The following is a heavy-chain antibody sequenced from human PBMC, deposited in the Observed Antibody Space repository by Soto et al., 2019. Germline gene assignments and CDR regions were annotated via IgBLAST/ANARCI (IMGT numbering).Heavy chain of an antibody. Sequence: EVQLVESGGGLVQPGGSLRLSCAASGFTFSSYSMNWVRQAPGKGLEWVSYISSSSSTIYYADSVKGRFTISRDNAKNSLYLQLNIMKAVDTAVYYCSRDRHYCYYFGMDVLGQWTTVTLCS. CDR1: GFTFSSYS. J-gene: IGHJ6*02. CDR2: ISSSSSTI. V-gene: IGHV3-48*01. CDR3: SRDRHYCYYFGMDV.